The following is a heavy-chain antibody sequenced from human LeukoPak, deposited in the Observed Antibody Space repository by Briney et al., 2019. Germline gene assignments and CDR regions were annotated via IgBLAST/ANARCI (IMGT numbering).Heavy chain of an antibody. J-gene: IGHJ5*02. Sequence: GASVKVSCKASGGTFSSYAISWVRQAPGQGLEWMGGIIPIFGTANYAQKFQGRVTITADESTSTAYMELSSLRSEDTAVYYCARGRCSSTSCRYWFDPWGQGTLVTVSS. CDR1: GGTFSSYA. CDR3: ARGRCSSTSCRYWFDP. CDR2: IIPIFGTA. V-gene: IGHV1-69*13. D-gene: IGHD2-2*01.